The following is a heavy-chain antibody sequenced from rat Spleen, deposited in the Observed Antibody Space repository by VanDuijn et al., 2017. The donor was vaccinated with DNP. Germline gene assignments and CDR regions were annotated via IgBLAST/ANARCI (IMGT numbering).Heavy chain of an antibody. V-gene: IGHV5S13*01. CDR1: GFTFSNYG. J-gene: IGHJ3*01. CDR2: ISSHTGNT. CDR3: ARSTITAISNWFLY. Sequence: DVHLVESGGDLVQPGRSLKLSCAASGFTFSNYGMAWVRQAPTKGLEWVASISSHTGNTYYRDYVKGRFTISRDNTKNIQYLQMDSLRSEDTASYYCARSTITAISNWFLYWGQGTLVTVSS. D-gene: IGHD1-2*01.